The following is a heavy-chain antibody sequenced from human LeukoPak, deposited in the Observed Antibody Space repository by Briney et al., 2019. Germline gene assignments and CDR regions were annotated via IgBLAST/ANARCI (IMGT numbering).Heavy chain of an antibody. CDR1: GGSISSYY. J-gene: IGHJ5*02. Sequence: SETLSLTCTVSGGSISSYYWSWIRQPAGKGLEWIGRIYTSGSTNYNPSLKSRVTISIDTSKNQFSLKLSSVTAADMAVYYCARGSGSSESNWFDPWGQGTLVTVSS. CDR2: IYTSGST. D-gene: IGHD3-10*01. CDR3: ARGSGSSESNWFDP. V-gene: IGHV4-4*07.